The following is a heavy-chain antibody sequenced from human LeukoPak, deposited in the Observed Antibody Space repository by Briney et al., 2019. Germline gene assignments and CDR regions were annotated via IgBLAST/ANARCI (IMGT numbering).Heavy chain of an antibody. J-gene: IGHJ4*02. Sequence: GGSLRLSCAASGFTFSSYEMNWVRQAPGKGLEWVSYISSSGSTIYYADSVKGRFTISRDNAKNSLYLQMNSLRAEDTALYYCARESRGKVASDYWGQGTLVTVSS. CDR3: ARESRGKVASDY. D-gene: IGHD4-23*01. V-gene: IGHV3-48*03. CDR1: GFTFSSYE. CDR2: ISSSGSTI.